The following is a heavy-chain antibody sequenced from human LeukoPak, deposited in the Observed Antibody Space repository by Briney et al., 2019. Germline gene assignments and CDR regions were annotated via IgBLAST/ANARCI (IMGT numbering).Heavy chain of an antibody. D-gene: IGHD5-18*01. Sequence: PGGSLRLSCAASGFTFSSYAMHWVRQAPGKGLEYVSAISSNGGSTYYANSVKGRFTISRDNSKNTLYLQMDSLRAEDTAVYYCAKDRGYSYGYFDYWGQGTLVTVSS. J-gene: IGHJ4*02. CDR1: GFTFSSYA. CDR3: AKDRGYSYGYFDY. CDR2: ISSNGGST. V-gene: IGHV3-64*01.